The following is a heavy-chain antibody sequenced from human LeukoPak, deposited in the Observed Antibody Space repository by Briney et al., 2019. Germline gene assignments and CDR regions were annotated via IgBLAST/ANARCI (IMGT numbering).Heavy chain of an antibody. J-gene: IGHJ6*02. D-gene: IGHD3-3*01. CDR2: IYYRGTT. Sequence: SETLSLTCTVSGGSISSSNYNWGWIRQPPGKGPEWIASIYYRGTTYYNPSLKSRVTISVDTSKSQFSLRLRSVTAADTAVYYCARQGAHGGFLEWGTAPNYDSNNGMDVWGQGTTVTVSS. CDR3: ARQGAHGGFLEWGTAPNYDSNNGMDV. CDR1: GGSISSSNYN. V-gene: IGHV4-39*01.